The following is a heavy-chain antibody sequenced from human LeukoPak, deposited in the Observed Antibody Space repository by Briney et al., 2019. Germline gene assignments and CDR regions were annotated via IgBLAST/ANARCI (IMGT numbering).Heavy chain of an antibody. V-gene: IGHV3-64*01. CDR2: ISSNGGST. CDR1: GFTFSSYA. D-gene: IGHD4-23*01. CDR3: ARGKPMTTVVTPSDY. Sequence: GGFLRLSCAASGFTFSSYAMHWVRQAPGKGLEYVSAISSNGGSTYYANSVKGRFTISRDNSKNTLYLQMGSLRAEDMAVYYCARGKPMTTVVTPSDYWGQGTLVTVSS. J-gene: IGHJ4*02.